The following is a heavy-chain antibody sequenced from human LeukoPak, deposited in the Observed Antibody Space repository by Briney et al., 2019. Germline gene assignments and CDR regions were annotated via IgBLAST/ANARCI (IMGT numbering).Heavy chain of an antibody. CDR3: ATEYDNLDDYFDY. Sequence: GRSLRLSCTASGFPFSGYGMHWVRQTPGKGPEWVAAISSDGSKKDYADSVKGRFSISRDKSKNTLYLQMNSLRPEDTAVYYCATEYDNLDDYFDYWGQGTLVIVSS. CDR2: ISSDGSKK. J-gene: IGHJ4*02. CDR1: GFPFSGYG. D-gene: IGHD1-1*01. V-gene: IGHV3-30*03.